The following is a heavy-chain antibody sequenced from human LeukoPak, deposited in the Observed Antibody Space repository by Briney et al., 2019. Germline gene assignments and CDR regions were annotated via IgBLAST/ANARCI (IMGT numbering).Heavy chain of an antibody. CDR2: IYYSGTT. D-gene: IGHD3-10*01. Sequence: SESLSLTCTVSGGSISGKYWSWLRQTPGKGLEWVGYIYYSGTTKYNPSLKSRVTISVDTSKNQFSLKVRSVTTADTAVYYCARDPGYYGSGQRGAFDYWGQGTLVTVSS. V-gene: IGHV4-59*01. CDR1: GGSISGKY. CDR3: ARDPGYYGSGQRGAFDY. J-gene: IGHJ4*02.